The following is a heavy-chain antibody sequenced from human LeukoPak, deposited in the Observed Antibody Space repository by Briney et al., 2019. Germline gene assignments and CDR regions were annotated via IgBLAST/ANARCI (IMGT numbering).Heavy chain of an antibody. D-gene: IGHD4-17*01. CDR3: IADLPDSGAYAFDY. Sequence: RPGGSLRLSCEASGFTFNLAWMSWVRQAPGKGLEWVGRLKNILNGGTTDFAAPVKGRFSISTDGSIHTLSTHTLYLQMMRLETEDTAVYYCIADLPDSGAYAFDYWGQGTLVTVSS. CDR2: LKNILNGGTT. V-gene: IGHV3-15*01. CDR1: GFTFNLAW. J-gene: IGHJ4*02.